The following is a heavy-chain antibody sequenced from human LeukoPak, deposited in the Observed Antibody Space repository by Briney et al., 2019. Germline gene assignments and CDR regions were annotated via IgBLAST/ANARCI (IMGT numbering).Heavy chain of an antibody. CDR2: IYTGGNT. D-gene: IGHD4-17*01. Sequence: PVGSLRLSRAPSVVTVSATNMNCVRQAPGKGLEWVSIIYTGGNTYYADSVKGRFTISRDISKNTLYLQMNSLRAEDTAVYYCARGTVTAPDYWGQGTLVTVSS. CDR3: ARGTVTAPDY. CDR1: VVTVSATN. V-gene: IGHV3-53*01. J-gene: IGHJ4*02.